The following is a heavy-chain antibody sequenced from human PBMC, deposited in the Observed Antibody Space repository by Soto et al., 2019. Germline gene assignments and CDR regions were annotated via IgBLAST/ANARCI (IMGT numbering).Heavy chain of an antibody. CDR1: GYTFTSYG. D-gene: IGHD2-15*01. CDR3: ARDCDCSGGSSCRDCFAP. Sequence: QVKRVQSGAEVKKPGASVKVSCKASGYTFTSYGISWVRQAPGQGLEWMGWISTDNGDTNYAQKILGRVTMTTDTATSTSYMVLRSLRSDDTGVYYWARDCDCSGGSSCRDCFAPWGLGTLVTVSS. J-gene: IGHJ5*02. CDR2: ISTDNGDT. V-gene: IGHV1-18*01.